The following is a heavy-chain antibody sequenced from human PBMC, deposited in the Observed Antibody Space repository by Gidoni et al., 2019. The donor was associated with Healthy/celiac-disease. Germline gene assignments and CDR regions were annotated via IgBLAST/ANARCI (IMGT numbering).Heavy chain of an antibody. CDR3: ARANHVDTAMVPYYYGMDV. D-gene: IGHD5-18*01. V-gene: IGHV4-34*01. CDR1: GGSFSGYY. CDR2: INHSGST. J-gene: IGHJ6*02. Sequence: QVQLQPWGAGLLKPSGPMSLTCAVSGGSFSGYYWSWIRQPPGTGLEWIGEINHSGSTNYNPSLKSRVTISVDTAKNQFSLKLSSVTAADTAVYYCARANHVDTAMVPYYYGMDVWGQGTTVTVSS.